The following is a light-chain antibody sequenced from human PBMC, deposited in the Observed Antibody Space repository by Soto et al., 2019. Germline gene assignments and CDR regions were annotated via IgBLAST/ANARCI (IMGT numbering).Light chain of an antibody. J-gene: IGLJ1*01. CDR2: ENK. CDR1: SSNIGNNY. CDR3: GAWDSSLSVFV. V-gene: IGLV1-51*02. Sequence: PSVSAAPGQKVTISCSGSSSNIGNNYVSWYQQLPGTAPKLLIYENKKRPSGIPDRFSGSKSGTSATLGVTGLQTGDEADYYCGAWDSSLSVFVFGTGTKVTVL.